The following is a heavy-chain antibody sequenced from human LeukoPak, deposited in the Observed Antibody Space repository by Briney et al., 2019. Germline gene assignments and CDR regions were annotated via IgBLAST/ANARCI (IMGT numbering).Heavy chain of an antibody. V-gene: IGHV1-69*04. J-gene: IGHJ4*02. CDR2: IIPILGIA. Sequence: SVKVSCKASGGTFSSNAISWVRQAPGQGLEWMGRIIPILGIANYAQKFQGRVTITADKSTSTAYMELSSLRSEGTAVYYCASTYYDYVWEDYWGQGTLVTVSS. CDR1: GGTFSSNA. D-gene: IGHD3-16*01. CDR3: ASTYYDYVWEDY.